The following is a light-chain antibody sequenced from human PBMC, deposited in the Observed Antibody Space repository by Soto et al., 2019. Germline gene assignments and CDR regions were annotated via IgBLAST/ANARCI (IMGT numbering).Light chain of an antibody. CDR2: DAS. CDR3: QQNDNLPYT. CDR1: QGISNY. V-gene: IGKV1-33*01. J-gene: IGKJ2*01. Sequence: DIRMTQSPSSLSASVGDRVTITCQASQGISNYLNWYQQKPGKAPKLLIYDASNLETGVPSRFSGSGSGTDFTFTISSLQPEDIATYYCQQNDNLPYTFGQGTKLEIK.